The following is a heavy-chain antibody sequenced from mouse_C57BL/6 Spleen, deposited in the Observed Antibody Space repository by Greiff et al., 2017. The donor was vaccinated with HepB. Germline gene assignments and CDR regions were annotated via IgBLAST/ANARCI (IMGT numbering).Heavy chain of an antibody. CDR3: ARHYYYGNYDWFAY. Sequence: VQLQQSGAELVKPGASVKMSCKASGYTFTSYWITWVKQRPGQGLEWIGDIYPGSGSTNYNEKFKSKATLTVDTSSSTAYMQLSSLTSEDSAVYYCARHYYYGNYDWFAYWGQGTLVTVSA. D-gene: IGHD2-1*01. J-gene: IGHJ3*01. CDR1: GYTFTSYW. V-gene: IGHV1-55*01. CDR2: IYPGSGST.